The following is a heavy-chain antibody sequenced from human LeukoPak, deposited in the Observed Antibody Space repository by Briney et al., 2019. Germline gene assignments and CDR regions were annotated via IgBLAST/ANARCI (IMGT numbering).Heavy chain of an antibody. J-gene: IGHJ4*02. Sequence: ASVKVSCKASGYTFTGYYMHWVRQAPGQGLEWMGWINPNSGGTNYAQKFQGRVTMTRDTSISTAYMELSRLRSDDTAVYYCARGRYYYDSTGTYYFDYWGQGTLVTVSS. CDR1: GYTFTGYY. CDR2: INPNSGGT. CDR3: ARGRYYYDSTGTYYFDY. D-gene: IGHD3-22*01. V-gene: IGHV1-2*02.